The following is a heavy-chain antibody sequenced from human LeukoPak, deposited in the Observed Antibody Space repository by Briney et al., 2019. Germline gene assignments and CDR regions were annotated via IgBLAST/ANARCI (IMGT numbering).Heavy chain of an antibody. CDR3: AKVNYDFWSGYYMYFDY. CDR1: GFTFTDYY. D-gene: IGHD3-3*01. CDR2: ITNSGTTT. J-gene: IGHJ4*02. V-gene: IGHV3-11*01. Sequence: PGGSLRLSCAASGFTFTDYYMSWIRQAPGKGLEWVSYITNSGTTTYYADSVKGRFTISRDNSKNTLYLQMNSLRAEDTAVYYCAKVNYDFWSGYYMYFDYWGQGTLVTVSS.